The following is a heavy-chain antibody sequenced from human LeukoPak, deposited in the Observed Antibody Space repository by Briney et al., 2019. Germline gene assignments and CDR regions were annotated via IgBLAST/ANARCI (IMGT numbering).Heavy chain of an antibody. CDR2: ISGSGGST. V-gene: IGHV3-23*01. CDR1: GFTFSSYA. D-gene: IGHD2-2*03. CDR3: AKGGYCSSTCCLGYFDY. Sequence: GGSLRLSCAASGFTFSSYAMSWVRQAPGKGLEWVSAISGSGGSTYYADSVKGRFTISRDNSKNTLYLQMNSLRAEDTAVYYCAKGGYCSSTCCLGYFDYWGQGTLVPVSS. J-gene: IGHJ4*02.